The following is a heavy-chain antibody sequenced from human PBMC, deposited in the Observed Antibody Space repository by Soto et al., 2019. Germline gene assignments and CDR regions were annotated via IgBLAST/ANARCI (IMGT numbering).Heavy chain of an antibody. V-gene: IGHV1-3*01. Sequence: QVQLVQSGAEVKKPGASVKVSCKASGYTFTSYAMHWVRQAPGQRLEWMGWINAGNGNTKYSQKFQGRVTITRDTSASTAYMELGSLRSEDTAVYYCARHHYGAPTVTNWFDPSGQGTLVTVSS. CDR3: ARHHYGAPTVTNWFDP. D-gene: IGHD4-17*01. CDR2: INAGNGNT. CDR1: GYTFTSYA. J-gene: IGHJ5*02.